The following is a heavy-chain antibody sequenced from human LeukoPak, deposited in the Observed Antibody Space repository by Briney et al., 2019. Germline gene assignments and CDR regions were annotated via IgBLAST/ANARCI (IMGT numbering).Heavy chain of an antibody. D-gene: IGHD6-13*01. CDR1: GYSFTSYG. J-gene: IGHJ5*02. CDR3: AREISGVAAAGDTGWFDP. V-gene: IGHV1-18*01. CDR2: ISAYNGNT. Sequence: ASVKVSCKASGYSFTSYGINWVRQAPGQGLEWMGWISAYNGNTNYAQKLQGRVTMTTDTSTSTAYMELRSLGSDDTAVYYCAREISGVAAAGDTGWFDPWGQGTLVTVSS.